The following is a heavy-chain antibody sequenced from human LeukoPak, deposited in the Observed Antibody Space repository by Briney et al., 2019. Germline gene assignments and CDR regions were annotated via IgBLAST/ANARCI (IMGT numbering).Heavy chain of an antibody. J-gene: IGHJ6*03. V-gene: IGHV3-73*01. CDR3: TSPRYQLLCERCYYYYMDV. CDR1: GFTFSGSA. CDR2: IRSKANSYAT. Sequence: GGSLRLSCAASGFTFSGSAMHWVRQASGKGLEWVGRIRSKANSYATAYAASVKGRFTISRDDSKNTAYLQMNSLKTEDTAVYYCTSPRYQLLCERCYYYYMDVWGKGTTVTVSS. D-gene: IGHD2-2*01.